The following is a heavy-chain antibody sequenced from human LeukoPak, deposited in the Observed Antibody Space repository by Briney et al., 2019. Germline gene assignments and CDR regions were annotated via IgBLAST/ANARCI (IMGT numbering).Heavy chain of an antibody. J-gene: IGHJ4*02. CDR3: AREKGIAAAGHLDY. Sequence: ASVKVSCKASGYTFTSYGISWVRQAPGQGLEWMGWTSAYNGNTNYAQKLQGRVTMTTDTSTSTAYMELRSLRSDDTAVYYCAREKGIAAAGHLDYWGQGTLVTVSS. CDR2: TSAYNGNT. D-gene: IGHD6-13*01. CDR1: GYTFTSYG. V-gene: IGHV1-18*01.